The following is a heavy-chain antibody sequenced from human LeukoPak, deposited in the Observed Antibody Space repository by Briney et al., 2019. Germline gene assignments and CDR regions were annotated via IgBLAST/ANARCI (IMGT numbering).Heavy chain of an antibody. CDR1: GASFSSGDQY. V-gene: IGHV4-31*03. D-gene: IGHD3-22*01. Sequence: PSQTLSLTCTVSGASFSSGDQYWNWIRQRPGEGLEWIGSIHPSGTLYNNPSLESRVTISIDTSKNQFSLNLNSVTAADTAVYFCSRGLDSRKLGYWGQGTLATVSS. CDR2: IHPSGTL. CDR3: SRGLDSRKLGY. J-gene: IGHJ4*02.